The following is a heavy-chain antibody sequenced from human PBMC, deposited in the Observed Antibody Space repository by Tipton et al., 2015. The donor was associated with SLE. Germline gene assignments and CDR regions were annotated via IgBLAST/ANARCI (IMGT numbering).Heavy chain of an antibody. J-gene: IGHJ3*02. CDR3: AREPAQSFDI. V-gene: IGHV3-21*01. Sequence: SLRLSCAASGFTFSSYAMHWVRQTPGKGLEWVSSITSSGNYMYYADSVKGRFTISRDNAKNSLYLQLNSLRAEDTAVYYCAREPAQSFDIWGQGTMVTVSS. CDR2: ITSSGNYM. CDR1: GFTFSSYA.